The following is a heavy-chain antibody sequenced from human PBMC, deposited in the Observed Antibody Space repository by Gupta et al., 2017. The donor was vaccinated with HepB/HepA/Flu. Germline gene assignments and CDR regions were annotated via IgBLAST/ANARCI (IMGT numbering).Heavy chain of an antibody. CDR1: GISFTTYG. CDR3: GRNSGWYVAY. CDR2: ISSGGDST. Sequence: EVQLLESGGGLVQPGGSVRLSCAASGISFTTYGMTWVRQAQGKGLEWVSIISSGGDSTQYADSVKGRFTTSRDNSKNMVYLQMDNLRAEDTAVYYCGRNSGWYVAYWGQGTLVSVSS. J-gene: IGHJ4*02. V-gene: IGHV3-23*01. D-gene: IGHD6-19*01.